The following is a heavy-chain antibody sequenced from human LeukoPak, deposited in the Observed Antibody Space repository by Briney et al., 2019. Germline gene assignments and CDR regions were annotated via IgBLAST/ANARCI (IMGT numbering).Heavy chain of an antibody. CDR3: VRASDSSGYYSYFDH. CDR2: INSDGSST. Sequence: GGSLRLSCAASGFTFSSYWMHWVRQAPGKGLVWVSRINSDGSSTSYADSVKGRFTISRDNAKNTLYLQMNSLRAEDTAVYYCVRASDSSGYYSYFDHWGQGTLVTVSS. J-gene: IGHJ1*01. D-gene: IGHD3-22*01. CDR1: GFTFSSYW. V-gene: IGHV3-74*01.